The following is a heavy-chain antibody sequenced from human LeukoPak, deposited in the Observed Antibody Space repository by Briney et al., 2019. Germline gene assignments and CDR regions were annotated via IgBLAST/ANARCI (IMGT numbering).Heavy chain of an antibody. J-gene: IGHJ4*02. D-gene: IGHD3-16*01. CDR1: GGSISSFY. CDR3: ARGNYDDSYAYGGDFDS. CDR2: MSNSGST. Sequence: SETLSLTCSVSGGSISSFYWNWIRKPPGKGLEWIGYMSNSGSTNYNPSLKSRLTISVDTSKNHLSLRLSSVTAAATAVYYWARGNYDDSYAYGGDFDSWGQGTLVTVPS. V-gene: IGHV4-59*01.